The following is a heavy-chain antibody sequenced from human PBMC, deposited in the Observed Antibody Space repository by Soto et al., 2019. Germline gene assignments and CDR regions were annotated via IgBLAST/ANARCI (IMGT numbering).Heavy chain of an antibody. Sequence: QVQLQQWGAGLLKPSETLSLTCAVYGGSFSGYYWSWIRQPPGKGLEWIGEINHSGSTNYNPSLKSRVTISVDTSKNQFSLKLSSVTAADTAVYYCARGVPYYYGSGNSAWFDPWGQGTLVTVSS. J-gene: IGHJ5*02. CDR3: ARGVPYYYGSGNSAWFDP. CDR2: INHSGST. D-gene: IGHD3-10*01. V-gene: IGHV4-34*01. CDR1: GGSFSGYY.